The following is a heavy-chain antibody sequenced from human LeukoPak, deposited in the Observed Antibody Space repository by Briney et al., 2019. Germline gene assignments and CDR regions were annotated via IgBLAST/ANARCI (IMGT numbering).Heavy chain of an antibody. J-gene: IGHJ6*02. CDR2: INHGGSIV. D-gene: IGHD6-19*01. CDR1: GFTFVSHA. Sequence: GGSLRLSCAVSGFTFVSHAMNWVRRAPGKGLEWISFINHGGSIVYYADSVKGRFATSRDNAKSSLYLQINSVGAEDTALYYCAKDIGGSSGWYPSITYYYYYGMDVWGQGTTVTVSS. CDR3: AKDIGGSSGWYPSITYYYYYGMDV. V-gene: IGHV3-48*04.